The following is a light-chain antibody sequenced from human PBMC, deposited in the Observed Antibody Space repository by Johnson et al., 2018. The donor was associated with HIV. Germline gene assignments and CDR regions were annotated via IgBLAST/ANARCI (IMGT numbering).Light chain of an antibody. CDR3: GTWDSSLMAPYV. CDR2: NNN. CDR1: TSTLGNNY. V-gene: IGLV1-51*01. Sequence: QSALTQPPSVSAAPGQKVTISCSGRTSTLGNNYVSWYQELPGTAPKLLIYNNNKRPPGIPDRFSGSKSGTSATLGITGLQTGDEADDYCGTWDSSLMAPYVFGTGTKVTVL. J-gene: IGLJ1*01.